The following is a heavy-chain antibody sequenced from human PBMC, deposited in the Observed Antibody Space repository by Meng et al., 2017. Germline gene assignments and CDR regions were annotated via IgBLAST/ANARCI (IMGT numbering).Heavy chain of an antibody. J-gene: IGHJ4*02. D-gene: IGHD3-16*01. Sequence: GLLPVRGPWLGGPSAARPLPCTVAGGSFTVGSHYWSWIRQPPGKGLGWIGYIDYGGSTSYNPSLRSRVTISVDTSNNQFSLKLSSVTAADTAVFYCARTRGDYYFDYWGQGTLVTVSS. CDR1: GGSFTVGSHY. CDR3: ARTRGDYYFDY. CDR2: IDYGGST. V-gene: IGHV4-61*01.